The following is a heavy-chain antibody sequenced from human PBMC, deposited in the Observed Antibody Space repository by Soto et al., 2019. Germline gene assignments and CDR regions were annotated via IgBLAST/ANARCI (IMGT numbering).Heavy chain of an antibody. Sequence: QVQLVASGGGVVQPGRSLILSCAASGFTFRTYAIHWVRLPPGKGLEGVAVLSYDGRSKTYAASVQGRFTISRDNSENTLYLQMNSLRPEDTAVYYCARRNYYHGGDYVNDAFDMWGHGAMVTVSS. V-gene: IGHV3-30*04. D-gene: IGHD3-22*01. CDR3: ARRNYYHGGDYVNDAFDM. CDR2: LSYDGRSK. J-gene: IGHJ3*02. CDR1: GFTFRTYA.